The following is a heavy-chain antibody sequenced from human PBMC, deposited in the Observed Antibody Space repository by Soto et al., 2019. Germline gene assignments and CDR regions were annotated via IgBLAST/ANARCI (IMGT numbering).Heavy chain of an antibody. D-gene: IGHD3-10*01. V-gene: IGHV3-9*01. J-gene: IGHJ4*02. CDR1: GFTFDDYA. Sequence: PGGSLRLSCAASGFTFDDYAMHWVRQAPGKGLEWVSGISWNSGSIGYADSVKGRFTISRDNAKNSLYLQMNSLRAEDTALYYCAKERNYYGSGSPFDYWGQGTLVTVSS. CDR2: ISWNSGSI. CDR3: AKERNYYGSGSPFDY.